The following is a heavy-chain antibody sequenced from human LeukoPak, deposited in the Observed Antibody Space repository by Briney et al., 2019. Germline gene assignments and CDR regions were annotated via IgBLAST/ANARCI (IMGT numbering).Heavy chain of an antibody. D-gene: IGHD3-22*01. CDR3: ARDSGSGYYDY. CDR2: ISSSSGYI. Sequence: GGSLRLSCAASGFTFSSYSMNWVRQAPGKGLEWVSSISSSSGYIYYADSVKGRFTISRDNAKNSLYLQMNSLRAEDTAVYYCARDSGSGYYDYWGQGTLVTVSS. V-gene: IGHV3-21*01. CDR1: GFTFSSYS. J-gene: IGHJ4*02.